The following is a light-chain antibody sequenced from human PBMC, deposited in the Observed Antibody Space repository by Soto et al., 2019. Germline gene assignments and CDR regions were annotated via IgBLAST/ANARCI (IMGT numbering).Light chain of an antibody. Sequence: EIVLTQSPATLSFSARERATLSCMTSQSVSSYLVWYQQKPGQAPRLLIYGASDRATAIPDRFSGSGSGTDFTLTISSLEPEDFAVYYCQQLTDWPPQWTFGQGTKVDIK. CDR3: QQLTDWPPQWT. V-gene: IGKV3-11*01. J-gene: IGKJ1*01. CDR1: QSVSSY. CDR2: GAS.